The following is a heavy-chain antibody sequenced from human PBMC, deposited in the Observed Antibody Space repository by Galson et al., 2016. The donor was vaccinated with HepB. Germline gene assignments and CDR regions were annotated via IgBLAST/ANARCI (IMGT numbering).Heavy chain of an antibody. D-gene: IGHD4-17*01. J-gene: IGHJ4*02. CDR2: IRPGAYNYIT. Sequence: SLRLSCAASGFPFSDHDIDWVRQAPGKGLEWVGRIRPGAYNYITEYSASMKGRFTISRDDSKNSLYLQMDNLKTEDTAVYFCARPYGDLPGWGQGTLVTVSS. V-gene: IGHV3-72*01. CDR1: GFPFSDHD. CDR3: ARPYGDLPG.